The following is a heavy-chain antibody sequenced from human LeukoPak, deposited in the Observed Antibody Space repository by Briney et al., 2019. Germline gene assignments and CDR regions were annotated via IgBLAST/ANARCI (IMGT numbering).Heavy chain of an antibody. CDR1: GFTFDDYA. D-gene: IGHD3-22*01. J-gene: IGHJ6*02. CDR2: ITWNRDNI. V-gene: IGHV3-9*01. Sequence: GGSLRLSCTVSGFTFDDYAMHWARHTPGKGLEWVAGITWNRDNIGYGDSVKGRFTISRDNVKNVLYLQMNSLRPEDTALYYCAKDLSSAITSALVLDVWGQGTTVTVS. CDR3: AKDLSSAITSALVLDV.